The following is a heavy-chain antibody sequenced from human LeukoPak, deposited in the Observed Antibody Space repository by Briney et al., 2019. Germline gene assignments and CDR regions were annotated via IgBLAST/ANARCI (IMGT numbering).Heavy chain of an antibody. CDR3: ARESADIPDY. D-gene: IGHD2-15*01. CDR2: IKQDGGQI. J-gene: IGHJ4*02. Sequence: GGSLRLSCAASEFTFSSYWMSWVRQAPGKGLEWVANIKQDGGQIYYLESVKGRFTISRDNSKNTLYLQMNSLRAEDTAVYYCARESADIPDYWGQGTLVTVSS. CDR1: EFTFSSYW. V-gene: IGHV3-7*01.